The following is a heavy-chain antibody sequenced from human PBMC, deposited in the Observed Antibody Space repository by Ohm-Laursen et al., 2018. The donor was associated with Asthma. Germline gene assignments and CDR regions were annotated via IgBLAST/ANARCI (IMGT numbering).Heavy chain of an antibody. CDR1: GGSISSSSYY. Sequence: SETLSLTCTVSGGSISSSSYYWGWIRQPPGKGLEWIGSIYYSGSTYYNPSLKSRVTISVDTSKNQFSLKLSFVTAADTAVYYCAEEGYGSGYPFDYWGQGTLVTVYS. J-gene: IGHJ4*02. V-gene: IGHV4-39*01. CDR3: AEEGYGSGYPFDY. CDR2: IYYSGST. D-gene: IGHD3-10*01.